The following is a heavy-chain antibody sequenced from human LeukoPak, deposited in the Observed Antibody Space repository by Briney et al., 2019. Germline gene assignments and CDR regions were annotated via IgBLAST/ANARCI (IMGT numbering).Heavy chain of an antibody. CDR2: IRYDGSNK. Sequence: GGSLRLSCAASGFTFSSYGMHWVRQAPGKGLEWVAFIRYDGSNKYYADSVKGRFTISRDNSKNTLYPQMNSLRAEDTAVYYCAKDLGVGSSSWLAEYFQHWGQGTLVTVSS. CDR1: GFTFSSYG. CDR3: AKDLGVGSSSWLAEYFQH. J-gene: IGHJ1*01. D-gene: IGHD6-13*01. V-gene: IGHV3-30*02.